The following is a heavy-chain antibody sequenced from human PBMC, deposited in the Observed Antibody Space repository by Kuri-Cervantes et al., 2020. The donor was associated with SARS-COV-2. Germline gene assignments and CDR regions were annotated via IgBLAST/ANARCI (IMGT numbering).Heavy chain of an antibody. CDR2: IDPTDSHT. J-gene: IGHJ5*02. V-gene: IGHV5-10-1*01. CDR1: GYSFTSYW. Sequence: GGSLRLSCMASGYSFTSYWITWVRQVPGEGLEWMGRIDPTDSHTYYSPSFQGHVTFSTDKTIATAYLRWSSLKASDTAMYFCARRVAGLKMFDLWGQGTPVTVSS. CDR3: ARRVAGLKMFDL. D-gene: IGHD6-19*01.